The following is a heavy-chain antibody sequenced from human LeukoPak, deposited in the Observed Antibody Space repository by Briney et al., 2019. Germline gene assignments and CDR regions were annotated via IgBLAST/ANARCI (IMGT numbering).Heavy chain of an antibody. CDR1: EFTFSTYS. Sequence: SGGSLRLSCAASEFTFSTYSMNWVRQAPGKGLEWVSSISSGSTYIYYADSVKGRFTISRDNAKNSLYLQMNSLRAEDTAVYYCARDGSSWYAFDIWGQGTMVTVSS. CDR2: ISSGSTYI. V-gene: IGHV3-21*01. D-gene: IGHD6-13*01. J-gene: IGHJ3*02. CDR3: ARDGSSWYAFDI.